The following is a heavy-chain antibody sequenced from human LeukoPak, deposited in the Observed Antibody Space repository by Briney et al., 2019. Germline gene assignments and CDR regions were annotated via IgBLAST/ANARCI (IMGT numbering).Heavy chain of an antibody. CDR1: GFTFSSYE. CDR2: ISSSGSTI. D-gene: IGHD3-10*02. J-gene: IGHJ6*04. V-gene: IGHV3-48*03. CDR3: TELGITMIGGV. Sequence: GGSLSLSCAASGFTFSSYEMNWVRQAPGKGLEWVSYISSSGSTIYYADSVKGRFTISRDNAKNSLYLQMNSLRAEDTAVYYCTELGITMIGGVWGKGTTVTISS.